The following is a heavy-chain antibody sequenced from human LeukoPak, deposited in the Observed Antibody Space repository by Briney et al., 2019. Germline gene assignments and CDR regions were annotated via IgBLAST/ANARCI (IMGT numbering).Heavy chain of an antibody. CDR1: GYTFTGYY. CDR3: ASVKFSDDSSGRQRDFDY. J-gene: IGHJ4*02. V-gene: IGHV1-2*02. D-gene: IGHD3-22*01. CDR2: INPNSGGT. Sequence: GASVKVSCKASGYTFTGYYMHWVRQAPGQGLEWMRWINPNSGGTNYAQKYQGRVTMTRDTSISTAYMELSRLRSEATAGHYCASVKFSDDSSGRQRDFDYWGQGTLVTVSS.